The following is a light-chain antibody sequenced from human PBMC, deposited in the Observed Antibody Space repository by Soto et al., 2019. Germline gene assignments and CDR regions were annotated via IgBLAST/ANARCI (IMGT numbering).Light chain of an antibody. J-gene: IGKJ3*01. Sequence: AIQLTQSPSSLSASVGDRVTITCRASQGINSALAWYQQKPGKAPELLIYDASSLVSGVPSRFSGSGSGTDFTLTISSLQPEDVATYYCQKCNSAPFTFGPGTKVDIK. CDR3: QKCNSAPFT. CDR1: QGINSA. CDR2: DAS. V-gene: IGKV1-13*02.